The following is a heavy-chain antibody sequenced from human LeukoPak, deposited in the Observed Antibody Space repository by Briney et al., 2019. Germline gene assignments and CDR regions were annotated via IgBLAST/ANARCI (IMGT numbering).Heavy chain of an antibody. V-gene: IGHV3-53*01. CDR1: GFTFGTYW. CDR3: ARDGSGTRGFDY. D-gene: IGHD1-26*01. J-gene: IGHJ4*02. CDR2: IYSGGST. Sequence: PGGSLRLSCGASGFTFGTYWMHWVRQAPGKGLEWVSVIYSGGSTYYADSVKGRFTISRDNSKNTLYLQMNSLRAEDTAVYYCARDGSGTRGFDYWGQGTLVTVSS.